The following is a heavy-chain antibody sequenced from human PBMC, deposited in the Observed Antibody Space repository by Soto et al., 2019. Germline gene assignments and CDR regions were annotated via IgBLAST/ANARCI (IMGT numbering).Heavy chain of an antibody. J-gene: IGHJ4*02. CDR2: INPSGRST. D-gene: IGHD2-2*01. CDR1: GYTFTIYY. Sequence: ASVKVSCKASGYTFTIYYMHWLRQAPGQGLEWMGMINPSGRSTNYAQNFQGRVTVTRDTSTSTVYMELSSLRSNDTAVYYCVRGWGAPDAIFDYWGRGTVVTVSS. V-gene: IGHV1-46*03. CDR3: VRGWGAPDAIFDY.